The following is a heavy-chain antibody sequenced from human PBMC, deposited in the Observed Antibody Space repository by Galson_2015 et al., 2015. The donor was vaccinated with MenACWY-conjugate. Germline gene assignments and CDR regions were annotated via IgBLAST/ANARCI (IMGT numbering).Heavy chain of an antibody. CDR3: VRVQRVATGFDY. V-gene: IGHV4-4*02. CDR2: IYHTGHT. D-gene: IGHD5-12*01. J-gene: IGHJ4*01. Sequence: SETLSLTCVVSGDSISITNWWSWVRQSPGKGLVWIGEIYHTGHTRYNPSLKSRLTISVDKSKTQFSMKLTSVTAADTAVYYCVRVQRVATGFDYWGHGTLVTVSS. CDR1: GDSISITNW.